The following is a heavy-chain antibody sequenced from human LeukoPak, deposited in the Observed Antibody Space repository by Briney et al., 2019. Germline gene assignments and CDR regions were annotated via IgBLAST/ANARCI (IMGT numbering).Heavy chain of an antibody. J-gene: IGHJ4*02. Sequence: GGSLRLSCAASGFTFSSYWMHWVRQAPGKGLVWVSRINSDGSSTCYAESVKGRFTISRDNAKNTLYLQMNSLRAEDTAVYYCARDQSSYCSSTSCYPKPDFDYWGQGTLVTVSS. CDR3: ARDQSSYCSSTSCYPKPDFDY. CDR1: GFTFSSYW. V-gene: IGHV3-74*01. D-gene: IGHD2-2*01. CDR2: INSDGSST.